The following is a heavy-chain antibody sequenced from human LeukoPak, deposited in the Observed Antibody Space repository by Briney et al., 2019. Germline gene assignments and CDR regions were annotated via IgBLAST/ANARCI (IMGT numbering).Heavy chain of an antibody. J-gene: IGHJ6*02. Sequence: ASVKVSCKASGYTFTGYYMHWVRQAPGQGLEWMGWINPNSGGTNYAQKFQGRVTMTRDTSISIAYMELSRLRSDDTAVYYCATPSRIQLWSIASSYYYGMDVWGQGTTVTVSS. D-gene: IGHD5-18*01. V-gene: IGHV1-2*02. CDR3: ATPSRIQLWSIASSYYYGMDV. CDR1: GYTFTGYY. CDR2: INPNSGGT.